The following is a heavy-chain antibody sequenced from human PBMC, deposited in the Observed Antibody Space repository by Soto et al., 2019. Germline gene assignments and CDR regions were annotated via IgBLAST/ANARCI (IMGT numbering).Heavy chain of an antibody. Sequence: QVQLVQSGAEVKKPGSSVKVSCKASGGTFSSYAISWVRQAPGQGLEWMGGFIPIFGTADSAQKFQGRVTITADESTSTAYVALSSLRSEDTAVYYCAKTPENYFYGMDVWGQGTTITVS. CDR2: FIPIFGTA. V-gene: IGHV1-69*01. J-gene: IGHJ6*02. CDR1: GGTFSSYA. CDR3: AKTPENYFYGMDV.